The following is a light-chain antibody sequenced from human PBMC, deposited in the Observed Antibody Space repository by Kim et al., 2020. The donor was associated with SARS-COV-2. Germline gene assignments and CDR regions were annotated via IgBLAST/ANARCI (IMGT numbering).Light chain of an antibody. CDR1: SGSIVRNY. Sequence: FMLTQPHSVSESPGKTVTISCTRSSGSIVRNYVQWYQQRPGSAPTTVIYEDNQRPSGVPDRFSGSIDSSSNSASLTISGLQTEDEADYYCQSYDDTTHVVFGGGTKVTVL. CDR2: EDN. J-gene: IGLJ2*01. CDR3: QSYDDTTHVV. V-gene: IGLV6-57*04.